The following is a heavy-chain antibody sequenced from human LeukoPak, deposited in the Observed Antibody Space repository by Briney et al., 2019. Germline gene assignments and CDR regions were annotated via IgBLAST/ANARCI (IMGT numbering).Heavy chain of an antibody. D-gene: IGHD2-2*01. J-gene: IGHJ4*02. CDR3: ARADCVRTSCHFDY. CDR1: GYTFTNYG. Sequence: GASVKVSCKASGYTFTNYGITWVRQAPGQGLEWMGWISASSGNTNYAQKFQGRVTMTTDTSTRTADMELRGLRSDDTAVYYCARADCVRTSCHFDYWGQGTLVTVSS. V-gene: IGHV1-18*01. CDR2: ISASSGNT.